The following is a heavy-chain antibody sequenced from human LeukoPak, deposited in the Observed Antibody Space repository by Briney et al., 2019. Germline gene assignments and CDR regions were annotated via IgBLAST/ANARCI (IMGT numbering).Heavy chain of an antibody. CDR2: IYHSGST. Sequence: SETLSLTCAVSGYSISSGYYWGWIRQPPGKGLEWIGSIYHSGSTYYNPSLESRVTISVDTSKNQFSLKLNSVTAADTAVYYCARREGYCGGDCSYNWFDPWGQGTLVTVSS. D-gene: IGHD2-21*02. J-gene: IGHJ5*02. CDR1: GYSISSGYY. CDR3: ARREGYCGGDCSYNWFDP. V-gene: IGHV4-38-2*01.